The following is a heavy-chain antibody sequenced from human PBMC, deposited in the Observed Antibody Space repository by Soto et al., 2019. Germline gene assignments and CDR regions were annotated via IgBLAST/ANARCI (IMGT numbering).Heavy chain of an antibody. D-gene: IGHD2-15*01. CDR3: ARDRAVVAAKNNWFDP. CDR2: IWYDGSNK. Sequence: PGGSLRLSCAASGFTFSSYGMHWVRQAPGKGLEWVAVIWYDGSNKYYADSVKGRFTISRDNSKNTLYLQMNSLRAEDTAVYYCARDRAVVAAKNNWFDPWGQGTLVTV. V-gene: IGHV3-33*01. CDR1: GFTFSSYG. J-gene: IGHJ5*02.